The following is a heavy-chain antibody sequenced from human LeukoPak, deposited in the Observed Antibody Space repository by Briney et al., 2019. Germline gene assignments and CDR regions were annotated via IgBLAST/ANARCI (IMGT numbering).Heavy chain of an antibody. CDR3: AREVAAGLDYYYGMDV. V-gene: IGHV3-33*01. CDR2: IWYDGSNK. D-gene: IGHD6-13*01. CDR1: GFTFSSYG. Sequence: PGRSLRLSCAASGFTFSSYGMHWVRQAPGKGLEWVAVIWYDGSNKYYADSVKGRFTISRDNSKNTQYLQMNSLRAEDTAVYYCAREVAAGLDYYYGMDVWGKGTTVTVSS. J-gene: IGHJ6*04.